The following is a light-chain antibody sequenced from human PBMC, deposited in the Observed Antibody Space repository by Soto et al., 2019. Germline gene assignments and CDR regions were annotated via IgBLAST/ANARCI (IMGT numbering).Light chain of an antibody. J-gene: IGKJ5*01. CDR2: DAS. Sequence: EIVLTQSGATLSLSPGERATLSCRASQSVSSYLAWYQQKPGQAPRLLIYDASNRATGIPARFSGSGSGTEFTLTISSLQSEDFAVYYCQEYNNWPLLTFGQGTRLEIK. CDR3: QEYNNWPLLT. V-gene: IGKV3-11*01. CDR1: QSVSSY.